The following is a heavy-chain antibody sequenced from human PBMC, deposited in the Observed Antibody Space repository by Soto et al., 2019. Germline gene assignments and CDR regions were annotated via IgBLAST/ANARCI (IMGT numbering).Heavy chain of an antibody. J-gene: IGHJ4*02. Sequence: QVQLVESGGGVVQPGRSLRLSCAASGFTFSSYGMHWVRQAPGKGLEWVAVIWYDGSNKYYADSVKGRFTISRDNSKNTLYLQMKSLRAEDTAVYYCARERKSGYFDYWGQGTLVTVSS. D-gene: IGHD3-3*01. CDR2: IWYDGSNK. CDR1: GFTFSSYG. V-gene: IGHV3-33*01. CDR3: ARERKSGYFDY.